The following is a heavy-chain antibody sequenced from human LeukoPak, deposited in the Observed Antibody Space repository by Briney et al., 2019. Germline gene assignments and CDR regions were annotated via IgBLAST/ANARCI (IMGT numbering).Heavy chain of an antibody. Sequence: ASVKVSCKASGYTFSSYGISWVRQAPGQGLEWRGWISGYNGITSYAQKLEGRVTMTTDTSTTTAYMELRSLRSDDTAVYYCARGDYSGSYYYFDYWGQGTLVTVSS. J-gene: IGHJ4*02. CDR2: ISGYNGIT. D-gene: IGHD1-26*01. V-gene: IGHV1-18*01. CDR1: GYTFSSYG. CDR3: ARGDYSGSYYYFDY.